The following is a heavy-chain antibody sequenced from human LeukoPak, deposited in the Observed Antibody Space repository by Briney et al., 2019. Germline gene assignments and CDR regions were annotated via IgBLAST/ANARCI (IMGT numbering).Heavy chain of an antibody. Sequence: PGGSLRLSCAASGFTFSSYWMSWVRQAPGKGLEWVANIKQDGSEKYYVDSVKGRFTISRDNAKNSLYLQMNSLRAEDTAVYYCARVLSCGGDCYSYYYYGMDVWGQGTTVTVSS. CDR1: GFTFSSYW. J-gene: IGHJ6*02. CDR2: IKQDGSEK. V-gene: IGHV3-7*01. CDR3: ARVLSCGGDCYSYYYYGMDV. D-gene: IGHD2-21*02.